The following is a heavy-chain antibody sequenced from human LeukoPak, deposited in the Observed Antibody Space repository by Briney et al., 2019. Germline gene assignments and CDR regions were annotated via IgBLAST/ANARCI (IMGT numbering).Heavy chain of an antibody. CDR1: EYTFTSYV. J-gene: IGHJ6*02. CDR2: INTNTGNP. CDR3: ARDRGDYAHYYYAMDV. Sequence: VKVSCKASEYTFTSYVMNWVRQAPGQGLEWMGWINTNTGNPTYAQGFTGRFVFSLDTSVSTAYLQINSLKAEDTAVYYCARDRGDYAHYYYAMDVWGQGTTVTVSS. D-gene: IGHD4-17*01. V-gene: IGHV7-4-1*02.